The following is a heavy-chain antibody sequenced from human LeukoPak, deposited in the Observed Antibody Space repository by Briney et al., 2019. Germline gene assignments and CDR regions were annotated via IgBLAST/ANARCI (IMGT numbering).Heavy chain of an antibody. CDR3: ARDNYISWSPFDS. J-gene: IGHJ4*02. CDR2: INWNGGST. V-gene: IGHV3-20*04. Sequence: PGGSLRLSCAVSGFTFDDYGMSWVRQAQGKGLEWVSGINWNGGSTHYADSVKGRFTISRDNARNSLYLQMNSLRVEDTAFYYCARDNYISWSPFDSWGQGTLVTVSS. CDR1: GFTFDDYG. D-gene: IGHD6-13*01.